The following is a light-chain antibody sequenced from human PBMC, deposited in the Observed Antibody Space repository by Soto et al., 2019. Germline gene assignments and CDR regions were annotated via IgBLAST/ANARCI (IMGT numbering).Light chain of an antibody. J-gene: IGKJ2*01. Sequence: EIVLTQSPATLSVSPGERVTLSCRASETLISFLAWYQQNPGQAHRRLSYGASSMATPFPARFSSSASATDCPLTIGSAQSEEFVVHYCQSYNDWSFALGQGTKLAI. CDR3: QSYNDWSFA. CDR1: ETLISF. CDR2: GAS. V-gene: IGKV3-15*01.